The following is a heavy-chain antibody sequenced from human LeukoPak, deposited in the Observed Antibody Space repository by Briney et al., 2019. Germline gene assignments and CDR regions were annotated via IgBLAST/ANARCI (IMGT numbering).Heavy chain of an antibody. CDR1: GFTFSSYG. D-gene: IGHD4-17*01. V-gene: IGHV3-33*01. Sequence: GGSLRLSCAASGFTFSSYGMHWVRQAPGKGLEWVAAIWYDGSNKYYADSVKGRFTISRDNSKNTLYLQMNSLRAEDTAVYYCAREIFPRDYGDYGYAYYYYGMDVWGQGTTVTASS. J-gene: IGHJ6*02. CDR3: AREIFPRDYGDYGYAYYYYGMDV. CDR2: IWYDGSNK.